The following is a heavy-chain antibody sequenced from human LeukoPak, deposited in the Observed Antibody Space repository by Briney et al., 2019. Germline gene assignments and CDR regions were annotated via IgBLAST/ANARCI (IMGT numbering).Heavy chain of an antibody. V-gene: IGHV3-23*01. CDR3: AKGPVAALYYYYYYMDV. CDR1: GFTFSSYG. J-gene: IGHJ6*03. Sequence: GGSLRLSCAASGFTFSSYGMSWVRQAPGKGLEWVSAISGSGGSTYYADSVKGRFTISRDNSKNTLYLQMNSLRAEDTAVYYCAKGPVAALYYYYYYMDVWGKGTTVTISS. D-gene: IGHD6-19*01. CDR2: ISGSGGST.